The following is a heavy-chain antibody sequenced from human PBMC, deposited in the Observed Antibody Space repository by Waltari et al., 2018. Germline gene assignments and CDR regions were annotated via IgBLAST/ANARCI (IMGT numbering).Heavy chain of an antibody. CDR3: AKVGGIHDYGDYFRFDP. Sequence: QVQLVQSGAEVKKPGSSVKVSCKASGGTFSSYAISWVRQAPGQGLEWMGGIIPIFGTANYAQKFQGRVTITADESTSTAYMELSSLRSEDTAVYYCAKVGGIHDYGDYFRFDPWGQGTLVTVSS. CDR1: GGTFSSYA. J-gene: IGHJ5*02. CDR2: IIPIFGTA. V-gene: IGHV1-69*12. D-gene: IGHD4-17*01.